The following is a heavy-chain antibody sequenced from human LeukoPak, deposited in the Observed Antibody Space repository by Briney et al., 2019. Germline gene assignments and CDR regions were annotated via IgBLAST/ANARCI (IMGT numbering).Heavy chain of an antibody. Sequence: SETLSLTCTVSGGSISSYYWSWIRQPPGKGLEWMAYISDIGSINYNPSLKSRVTISLETSKNQFSLKLSSVTAADTAVYYCAGHHPRNTVDFWGQGTLVTVSS. CDR3: AGHHPRNTVDF. CDR1: GGSISSYY. D-gene: IGHD2/OR15-2a*01. CDR2: ISDIGSI. V-gene: IGHV4-59*08. J-gene: IGHJ4*02.